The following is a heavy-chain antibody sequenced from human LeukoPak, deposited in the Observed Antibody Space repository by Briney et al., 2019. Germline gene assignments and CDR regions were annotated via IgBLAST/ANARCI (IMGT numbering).Heavy chain of an antibody. D-gene: IGHD6-19*01. V-gene: IGHV3-23*01. CDR2: ISGSGGST. J-gene: IGHJ6*02. CDR1: GFTFSSYA. Sequence: GRSLRLSCAASGFTFSSYAMSWVRQAPGKGLEWVSAISGSGGSTYYADSVKGRFTISRDNSKNTLYLQMNSLRAEDTAVYYCAKDLKIAVAGTNYYYYGMDVWGQGTTVTVSS. CDR3: AKDLKIAVAGTNYYYYGMDV.